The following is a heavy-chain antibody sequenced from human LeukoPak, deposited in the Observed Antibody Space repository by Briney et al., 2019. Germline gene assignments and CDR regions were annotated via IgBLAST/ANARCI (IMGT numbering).Heavy chain of an antibody. CDR1: GGSITSNF. Sequence: PSETLSLTCTVSGGSITSNFWNWLRQPPGKGLEWIGYIYNTMSTSYNPSLKSRATISADTSKNQFSLKLNSVTAAHTAVYYCARAKPNWNPPDYWGQGILVTVSS. CDR3: ARAKPNWNPPDY. D-gene: IGHD1-1*01. V-gene: IGHV4-59*08. J-gene: IGHJ4*02. CDR2: IYNTMST.